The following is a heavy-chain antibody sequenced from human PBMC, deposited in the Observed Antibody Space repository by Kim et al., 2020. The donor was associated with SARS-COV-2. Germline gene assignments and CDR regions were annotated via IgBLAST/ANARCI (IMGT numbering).Heavy chain of an antibody. V-gene: IGHV6-1*01. D-gene: IGHD7-27*01. Sequence: SQTLSLTCAISGDSVSSNSAAWNWIRPSPSRGLEWLGRTYYRSKWYNDYAVSVKSRITINPDTSKNQFSLQLNSVTPEDTAVYYCARESPGLTGDDISGFDYWGQGTLVTVSS. CDR1: GDSVSSNSAA. CDR2: TYYRSKWYN. CDR3: ARESPGLTGDDISGFDY. J-gene: IGHJ4*02.